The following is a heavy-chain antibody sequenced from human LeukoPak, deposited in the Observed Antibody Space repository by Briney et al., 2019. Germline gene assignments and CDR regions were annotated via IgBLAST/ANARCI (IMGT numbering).Heavy chain of an antibody. Sequence: PSETLSLTCTVSGGSISSSSYYWGWIRQPPGKGLEWIGSIYYGGSTYYNPSLKTRVTISVDTSKNQFSLKLSSVTAADTAVYYCARHAGGITIFGVVTYHDDWGQGTLVTVSS. V-gene: IGHV4-39*01. CDR1: GGSISSSSYY. CDR3: ARHAGGITIFGVVTYHDD. D-gene: IGHD3-3*01. CDR2: IYYGGST. J-gene: IGHJ4*02.